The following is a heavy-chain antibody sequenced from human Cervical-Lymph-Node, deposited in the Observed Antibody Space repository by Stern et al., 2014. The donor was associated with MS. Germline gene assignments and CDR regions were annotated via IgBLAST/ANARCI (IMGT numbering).Heavy chain of an antibody. CDR1: GVTFSSYA. CDR2: ILPNFGTA. D-gene: IGHD2-15*01. CDR3: ARSEGLVVVADNWFDP. Sequence: VPLVESGAAVKKPGASVKVSCKASGVTFSSYAINWVRQAPGQGLEWMGRILPNFGTANYAQKFQGRVTITADESTSAAYMELSSLRSEDTAVYYCARSEGLVVVADNWFDPWGQGTLVTVSS. V-gene: IGHV1-69*01. J-gene: IGHJ5*02.